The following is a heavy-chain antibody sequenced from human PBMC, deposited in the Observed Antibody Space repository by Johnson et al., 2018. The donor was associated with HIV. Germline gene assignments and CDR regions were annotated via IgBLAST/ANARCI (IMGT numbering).Heavy chain of an antibody. Sequence: LVESGGGVVQPGRSLRLSCAASGFTFSSYWMSWVRQAPGKGLEWVANIKQDGTEKYYVGSVKGRFPISRDNAKNSLYLQMNSLRAEDTAVYYCARDGPWLQSQRDAFDVWGRGTMVTVSS. CDR1: GFTFSSYW. J-gene: IGHJ3*01. V-gene: IGHV3-7*01. D-gene: IGHD5-24*01. CDR3: ARDGPWLQSQRDAFDV. CDR2: IKQDGTEK.